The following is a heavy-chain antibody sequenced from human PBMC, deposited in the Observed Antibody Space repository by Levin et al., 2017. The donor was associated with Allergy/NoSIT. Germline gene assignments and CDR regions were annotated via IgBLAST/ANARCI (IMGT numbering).Heavy chain of an antibody. CDR2: IYWDDDK. CDR1: GFSLSTSGVG. Sequence: TLSLPCTFSGFSLSTSGVGVGWIRQPPGKALEWLALIYWDDDKRYSPSLKSRLTITKDTSKNQVVLTMTNMDPVDTATYYCAHRGIRIAAAGTDAFDSWGQGTMVTVSS. V-gene: IGHV2-5*02. J-gene: IGHJ3*02. CDR3: AHRGIRIAAAGTDAFDS. D-gene: IGHD6-13*01.